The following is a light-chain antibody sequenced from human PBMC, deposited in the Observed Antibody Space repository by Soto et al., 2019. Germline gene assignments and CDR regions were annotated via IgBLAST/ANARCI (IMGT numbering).Light chain of an antibody. V-gene: IGLV2-14*01. Sequence: QPALTQPASVSGSPGQSITISCTGTSNDIGGYNFVSWSQQLPGKAPKLIIYEVTNRPSGVSNRFSCSKSGNTASLTISGLQADDEADYYCSSYTNTTTLVFGGGTKVTVL. CDR3: SSYTNTTTLV. J-gene: IGLJ2*01. CDR1: SNDIGGYNF. CDR2: EVT.